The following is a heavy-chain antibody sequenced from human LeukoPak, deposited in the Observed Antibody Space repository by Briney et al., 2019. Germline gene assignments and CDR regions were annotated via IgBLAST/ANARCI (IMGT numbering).Heavy chain of an antibody. CDR2: INHSGST. J-gene: IGHJ4*02. CDR3: ARCRLYYYDSSGYYIGY. CDR1: GGSFSGYY. V-gene: IGHV4-34*01. Sequence: PSETLSLTCAVYGGSFSGYYWSWIRQPPGKGLEWIGEINHSGSTNYNPSLKSRVTISVDTSKNQFSLKLSSVTAADTAVYYCARCRLYYYDSSGYYIGYWGQGTLVTVSS. D-gene: IGHD3-22*01.